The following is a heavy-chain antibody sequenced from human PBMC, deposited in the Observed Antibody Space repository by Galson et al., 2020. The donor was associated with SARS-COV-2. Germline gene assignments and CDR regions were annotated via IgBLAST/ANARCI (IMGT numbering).Heavy chain of an antibody. V-gene: IGHV4-59*02. D-gene: IGHD2-21*01. J-gene: IGHJ4*02. CDR2: VSHNGGT. Sequence: SQTLSLTCTVSGVPVSNFYWAWIRQPSGKGLEWIGYVSHNGGTNYNPSVKSRATISVDTSKNQFSLRLTSVTAADTAVYYCGRDGDGGGGSTFGGVDYWGQGTLVAVSS. CDR1: GVPVSNFY. CDR3: GRDGDGGGGSTFGGVDY.